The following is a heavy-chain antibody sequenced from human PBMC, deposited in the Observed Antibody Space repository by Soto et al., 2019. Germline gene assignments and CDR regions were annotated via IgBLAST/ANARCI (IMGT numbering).Heavy chain of an antibody. CDR2: IWYDGSNK. CDR3: ARDLRDTVVVPAAPETYGMDV. V-gene: IGHV3-33*01. Sequence: PGGSLRLSCAASGFTFSSYGMHWVRQAPGKGLEWVAVIWYDGSNKYYADSVKGRFTISRDNSKNTLYLQMNSLRAEDTAVYYCARDLRDTVVVPAAPETYGMDVWGQGTKVTVYS. J-gene: IGHJ6*02. D-gene: IGHD2-2*01. CDR1: GFTFSSYG.